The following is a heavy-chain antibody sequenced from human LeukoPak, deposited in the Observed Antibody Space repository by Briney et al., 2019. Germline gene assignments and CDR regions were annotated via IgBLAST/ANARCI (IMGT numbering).Heavy chain of an antibody. J-gene: IGHJ3*02. D-gene: IGHD7-27*01. CDR3: AIPMPGANWGGAFDI. CDR1: GYSFTSYW. Sequence: GESLKISCKGSGYSFTSYWIGWVRQMPGKGLEWMGIIYPGDSDTRYSPSFQGQVTISAGKSISTAYLQWSSLKASDTAMYYCAIPMPGANWGGAFDIWGQGTMVTVSS. CDR2: IYPGDSDT. V-gene: IGHV5-51*01.